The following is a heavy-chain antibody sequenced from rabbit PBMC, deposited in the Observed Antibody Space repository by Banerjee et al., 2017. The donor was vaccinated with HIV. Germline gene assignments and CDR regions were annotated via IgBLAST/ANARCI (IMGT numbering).Heavy chain of an antibody. CDR2: IYAGSSGTT. CDR1: GFSFSSGYY. V-gene: IGHV1S40*01. Sequence: QSLEESGGGLVQPEGSLTLTCTASGFSFSSGYYMCWVRQAPGKGLEWITCIYAGSSGTTHYASWAKGRFTISKTSSTTVTLQMTSLTAADTATYFCARGGYTSSGYYNLWGQGTLVTVS. D-gene: IGHD1-1*01. CDR3: ARGGYTSSGYYNL. J-gene: IGHJ4*01.